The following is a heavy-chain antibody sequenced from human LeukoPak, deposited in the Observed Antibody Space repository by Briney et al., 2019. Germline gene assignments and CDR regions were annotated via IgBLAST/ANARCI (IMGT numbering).Heavy chain of an antibody. Sequence: ASVKVSCKVSGYTLTELSMHWVRQAPGKGLEWMGGFDPEDGETIYAQKFQGRVTMTEDTSTDTAYMELSSLGSEDTAVYYCARVPPDYYDSSGYGDAFDIWGQGTMVTVSS. V-gene: IGHV1-24*01. CDR2: FDPEDGET. J-gene: IGHJ3*02. D-gene: IGHD3-22*01. CDR1: GYTLTELS. CDR3: ARVPPDYYDSSGYGDAFDI.